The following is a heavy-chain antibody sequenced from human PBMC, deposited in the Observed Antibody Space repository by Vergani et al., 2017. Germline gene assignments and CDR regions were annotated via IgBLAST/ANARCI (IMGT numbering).Heavy chain of an antibody. CDR1: GGSISSYY. J-gene: IGHJ5*02. CDR3: ARELRPDKWLNTEINWFDP. Sequence: QVQLQESGPGLVKPSETLSLTCTVSGGSISSYYWSWIRQPPGKGLEWIGYIYYSGSTNYNPSLKSRVTISVDTSKNQFSLKLSSVTAADTAVYYCARELRPDKWLNTEINWFDPWGQGTLVTVSS. CDR2: IYYSGST. D-gene: IGHD6-19*01. V-gene: IGHV4-59*01.